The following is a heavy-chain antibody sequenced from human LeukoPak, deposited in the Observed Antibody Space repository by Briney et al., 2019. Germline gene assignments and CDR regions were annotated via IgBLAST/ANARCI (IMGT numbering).Heavy chain of an antibody. J-gene: IGHJ4*02. D-gene: IGHD1-26*01. CDR3: ARDAGWGYYDL. V-gene: IGHV3-7*01. CDR1: GFTFSTSW. Sequence: GGSLRLSCVASGFTFSTSWVTWVRQAPGKGLEWVANIDKHGSGKYYVDSVKGRFAISRDYASNSVFLQMDSLRAEDTSVYYCARDAGWGYYDLWGQGTPVTVSS. CDR2: IDKHGSGK.